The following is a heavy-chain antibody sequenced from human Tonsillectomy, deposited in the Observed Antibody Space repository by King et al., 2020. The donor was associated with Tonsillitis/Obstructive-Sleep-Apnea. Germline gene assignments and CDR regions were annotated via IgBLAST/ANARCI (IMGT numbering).Heavy chain of an antibody. V-gene: IGHV4-59*01. CDR3: ARDRAGIAVAGNYYYMDV. Sequence: QLQESGPGLVKPSETLSLTCTVSGGSISSYYWSWIRQPPGKGLELIGYIYYRGSTNYNHSLQSRITITVDTSKKQFSLKLSSVTAADTAVYYCARDRAGIAVAGNYYYMDVWGKGTTVTVSS. D-gene: IGHD6-19*01. CDR1: GGSISSYY. CDR2: IYYRGST. J-gene: IGHJ6*03.